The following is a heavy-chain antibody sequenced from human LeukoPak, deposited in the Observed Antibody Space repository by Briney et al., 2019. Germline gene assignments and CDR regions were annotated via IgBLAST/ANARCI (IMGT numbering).Heavy chain of an antibody. CDR1: GGTFSSYA. Sequence: GASVKVSCKASGGTFSSYAISWVRQAPGQGLEWMGGIIPIFGTANYAQKFQGRVTITTDESTSTAYMELSSLRSEDTAVYYCARDRAGPVVGGGWAFDIWGQGTMVTVSS. CDR3: ARDRAGPVVGGGWAFDI. CDR2: IIPIFGTA. D-gene: IGHD4-23*01. J-gene: IGHJ3*02. V-gene: IGHV1-69*05.